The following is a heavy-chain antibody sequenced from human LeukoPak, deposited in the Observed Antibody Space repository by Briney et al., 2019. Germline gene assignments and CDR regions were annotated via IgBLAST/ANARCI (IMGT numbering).Heavy chain of an antibody. CDR2: MNPNSGNT. D-gene: IGHD6-19*01. CDR1: GYTFTSYD. CDR3: ARGQFIAVAASDY. J-gene: IGHJ4*02. Sequence: ASVKVPRKASGYTFTSYDINWVRQATGQGLEWMGWMNPNSGNTGYAQKFQGRVTMTRNTSISTAYMELSSLRSEDTAVYYCARGQFIAVAASDYWGQGTLVTVSS. V-gene: IGHV1-8*01.